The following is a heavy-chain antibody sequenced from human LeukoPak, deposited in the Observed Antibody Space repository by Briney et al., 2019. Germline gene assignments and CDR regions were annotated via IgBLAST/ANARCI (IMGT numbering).Heavy chain of an antibody. CDR2: ISSSSSYI. CDR1: GFTFSSYS. D-gene: IGHD2-8*01. CDR3: ARELRKYCTNGVCPLNY. Sequence: GGSLRLSCAASGFTFSSYSMNWVRQAPGKGLEWVSSISSSSSYIYYADSVKGRFTISRDNAKNSLYLQMNSLRAEDTAVYYCARELRKYCTNGVCPLNYWGQGTLVTVSS. J-gene: IGHJ4*02. V-gene: IGHV3-21*01.